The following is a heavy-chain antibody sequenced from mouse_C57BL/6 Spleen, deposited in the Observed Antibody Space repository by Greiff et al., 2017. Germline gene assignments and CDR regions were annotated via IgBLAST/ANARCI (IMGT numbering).Heavy chain of an antibody. V-gene: IGHV1-9*01. Sequence: QVQLQQSGAELMKPGASVKLSCKATGYTFTGYWIEWVKQRPGHGLEWIGEILPGSGSTNNTEKFKGKATFTADTSSNTSYMQLSSLTSEDSAIYYCARYGYSYYAMDYWGQGTSVTVSS. D-gene: IGHD2-2*01. CDR2: ILPGSGST. J-gene: IGHJ4*01. CDR3: ARYGYSYYAMDY. CDR1: GYTFTGYW.